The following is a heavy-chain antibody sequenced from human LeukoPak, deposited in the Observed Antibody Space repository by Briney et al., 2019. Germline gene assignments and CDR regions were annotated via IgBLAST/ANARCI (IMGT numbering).Heavy chain of an antibody. D-gene: IGHD2-15*01. Sequence: PGGSLRLSCAASGFTFSSYSMNWVRQAPGRGLEWVSSISSSSSYIYYADSVKGRFTISRDNAKNSLYLQMNSLRAEDTAVYYCARARLGSGEDYMDVWGKGTTVTISS. CDR1: GFTFSSYS. V-gene: IGHV3-21*01. J-gene: IGHJ6*03. CDR3: ARARLGSGEDYMDV. CDR2: ISSSSSYI.